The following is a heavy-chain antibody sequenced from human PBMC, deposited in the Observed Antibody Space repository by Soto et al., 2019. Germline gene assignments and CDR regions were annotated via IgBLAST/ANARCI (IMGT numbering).Heavy chain of an antibody. D-gene: IGHD3-10*01. J-gene: IGHJ1*01. Sequence: GGSLRLSCAASGFTVSSNYMSWVRQAPGKGLEWVSVIYSGGSTYYADSVKGRFTISRDKSKNTLYLQMNSLRAEDTAVYYCARDMVRGLYPEYFQHWGQGTLVTVS. CDR2: IYSGGST. V-gene: IGHV3-66*01. CDR3: ARDMVRGLYPEYFQH. CDR1: GFTVSSNY.